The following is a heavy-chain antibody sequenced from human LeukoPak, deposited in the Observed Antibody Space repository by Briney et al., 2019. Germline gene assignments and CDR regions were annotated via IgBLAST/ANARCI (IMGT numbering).Heavy chain of an antibody. CDR2: IYCETT. CDR3: ARVTLYFDFSTGNHYYFDS. Sequence: SETLSLTCTVSGGSITNNYWSWIRQTPGKGLEWIGYIYCETTTYNPSLKSRVTISIDTSKNQFSLQLTSVTAADTAVYYCARVTLYFDFSTGNHYYFDSWGQGTLVIVSS. D-gene: IGHD3-3*01. CDR1: GGSITNNY. J-gene: IGHJ4*02. V-gene: IGHV4-59*08.